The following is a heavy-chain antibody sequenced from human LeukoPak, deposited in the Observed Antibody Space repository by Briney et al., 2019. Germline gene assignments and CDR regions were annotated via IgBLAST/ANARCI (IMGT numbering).Heavy chain of an antibody. V-gene: IGHV3-7*03. CDR2: IKQDGSEK. CDR1: GFTFSSHC. J-gene: IGHJ6*01. D-gene: IGHD4-17*01. CDR3: ARDYGDSYHYGMDV. Sequence: PGGSLRLSCAASGFTFSSHCINWVRQAPGKGLEWVANIKQDGSEKNCVDSVKGRFTISRDNAKNSLYLQMNSLRAEDTAIYYCARDYGDSYHYGMDVWGQGTTVTVSS.